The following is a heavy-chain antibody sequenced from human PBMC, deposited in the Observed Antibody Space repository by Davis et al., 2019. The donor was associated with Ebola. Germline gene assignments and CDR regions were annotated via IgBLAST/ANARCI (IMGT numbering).Heavy chain of an antibody. CDR2: ISYDGSNK. J-gene: IGHJ4*02. Sequence: GGSLRLSCAASGFTFSSYAMHWVRQAPGKGLEWVAVISYDGSNKYYADSVKGRFTISRDNSKNTLYLQMNSLRAEDTAVYYCARATGCDYWGQGTLVTVSS. D-gene: IGHD4-11*01. V-gene: IGHV3-30*04. CDR1: GFTFSSYA. CDR3: ARATGCDY.